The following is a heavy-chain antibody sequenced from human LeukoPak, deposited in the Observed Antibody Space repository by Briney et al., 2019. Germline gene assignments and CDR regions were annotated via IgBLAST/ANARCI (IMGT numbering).Heavy chain of an antibody. J-gene: IGHJ4*02. Sequence: GGSLRLSCATSGFTFSNYEFNWVRQAPGKGLEWISYISSSGTTIYYADSVKGRFTISRDTAKSSLYLLMNSLRAEDTAVYYCARRAFPDFWGQGTLVTVSS. V-gene: IGHV3-48*03. CDR2: ISSSGTTI. CDR1: GFTFSNYE. CDR3: ARRAFPDF.